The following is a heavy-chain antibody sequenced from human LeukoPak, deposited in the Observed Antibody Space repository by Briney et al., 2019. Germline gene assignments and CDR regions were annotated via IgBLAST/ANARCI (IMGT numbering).Heavy chain of an antibody. J-gene: IGHJ4*02. D-gene: IGHD2-2*01. Sequence: ASVKVSCKASGGTFSSYAISWVRQAPGQGLEWMGGIIPIFGTANYAQKFQGRVTITADETTSTAYMELSSLRSGDTAVYYCARGRCSSASCRYSFDYWGQGTLVTVSS. CDR3: ARGRCSSASCRYSFDY. CDR2: IIPIFGTA. V-gene: IGHV1-69*13. CDR1: GGTFSSYA.